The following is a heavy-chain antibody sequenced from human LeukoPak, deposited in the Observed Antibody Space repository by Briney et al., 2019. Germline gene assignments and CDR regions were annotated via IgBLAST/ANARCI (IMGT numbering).Heavy chain of an antibody. Sequence: GGSLRLSCAVSGFTVSSNYMSWVRQAPGKGLEWVSVIYSGGSTYYADSVKGRFTISRDNSKNTLYLQMNSLRAEDTAVYYCARGGPAAGRFDYWGQGTLVTVSS. CDR2: IYSGGST. CDR1: GFTVSSNY. V-gene: IGHV3-66*01. D-gene: IGHD6-13*01. CDR3: ARGGPAAGRFDY. J-gene: IGHJ4*02.